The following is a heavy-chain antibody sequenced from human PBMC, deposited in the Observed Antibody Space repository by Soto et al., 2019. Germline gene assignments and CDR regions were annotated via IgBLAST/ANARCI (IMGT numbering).Heavy chain of an antibody. V-gene: IGHV3-30-3*01. CDR3: ARDRDVDTAIAGLIDY. CDR1: GFTFSSYA. D-gene: IGHD5-18*01. Sequence: QVQLVESGGGVVQPGRSLRLSCAASGFTFSSYAMHWVRQAPGKGLEWVAVISYDGSNKYYADSVKGRFTISRDNSKNTLYLQMNSLRAEDTAVYYCARDRDVDTAIAGLIDYWGQGTLVTVSS. J-gene: IGHJ4*02. CDR2: ISYDGSNK.